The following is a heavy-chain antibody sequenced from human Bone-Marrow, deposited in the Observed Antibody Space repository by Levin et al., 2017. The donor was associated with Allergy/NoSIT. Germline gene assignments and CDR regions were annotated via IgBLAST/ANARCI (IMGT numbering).Heavy chain of an antibody. CDR3: AREVVAVPGMALGWFDP. J-gene: IGHJ5*02. CDR2: IYYSGST. CDR1: GGSISSDF. D-gene: IGHD6-19*01. Sequence: SQTLSLTCTVSGGSISSDFWSWIRPSPGKRLEWIGYIYYSGSTSYNPSLKNRVTMSVDTSKNQFSLRLRSVTAADTAIYYCAREVVAVPGMALGWFDPWGQGTPVTVSS. V-gene: IGHV4-59*01.